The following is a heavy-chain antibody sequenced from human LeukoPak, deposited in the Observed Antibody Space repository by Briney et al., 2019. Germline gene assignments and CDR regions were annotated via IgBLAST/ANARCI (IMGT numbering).Heavy chain of an antibody. CDR1: GYTFTNYY. D-gene: IGHD2-8*01. CDR3: ARHVSSSNEDY. V-gene: IGHV1-2*02. Sequence: ASVKVSCKASGYTFTNYYMHWVRQAPGQGLEWMGWINPSSGGTNFAQKFQGRVTMTRDTSISAAYMELRSLRSDDTAVNYCARHVSSSNEDYWGQGTLVTVSS. CDR2: INPSSGGT. J-gene: IGHJ4*02.